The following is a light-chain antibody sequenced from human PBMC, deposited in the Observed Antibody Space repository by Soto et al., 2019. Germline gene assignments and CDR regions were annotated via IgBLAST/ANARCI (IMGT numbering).Light chain of an antibody. Sequence: QSVLTQPPSASGTPGQRVTISCSGSSSNVGRNTVNWYQQLPGTAPKLLIHNNSQRPSGVPDRFSGSKSGTSASLAISGLQSEDEADYYCAAWDDSLTGVVFGGGTKVTVL. CDR3: AAWDDSLTGVV. CDR1: SSNVGRNT. V-gene: IGLV1-44*01. CDR2: NNS. J-gene: IGLJ2*01.